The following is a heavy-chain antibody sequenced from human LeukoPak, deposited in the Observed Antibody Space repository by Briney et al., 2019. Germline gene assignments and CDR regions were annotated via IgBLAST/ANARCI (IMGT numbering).Heavy chain of an antibody. Sequence: PSETLSLTCTVSGGSISSGDYYWSWIRQPPGKGLEWIGYIYYSGSTYYNPSLKSRVTISVDTSKNQFSLKLSSVTAADTAVYYRARAMEEMATLVAFDIWGQGTMVTVSS. J-gene: IGHJ3*02. D-gene: IGHD5-24*01. CDR3: ARAMEEMATLVAFDI. CDR2: IYYSGST. CDR1: GGSISSGDYY. V-gene: IGHV4-30-4*01.